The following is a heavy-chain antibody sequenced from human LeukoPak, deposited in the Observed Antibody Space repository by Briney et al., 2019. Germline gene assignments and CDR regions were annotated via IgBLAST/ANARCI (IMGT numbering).Heavy chain of an antibody. J-gene: IGHJ4*02. CDR3: ARNYYDSSGYLDY. Sequence: PSETLSLTCTVSGGSISSYYWSWIRQPPGKGLEWIGYIYYSGSTNYNPSLKSRVTISVDTSKNQFSLKLSSMTAADTAVHYCARNYYDSSGYLDYWGQGTLVTVSS. CDR1: GGSISSYY. V-gene: IGHV4-59*08. D-gene: IGHD3-22*01. CDR2: IYYSGST.